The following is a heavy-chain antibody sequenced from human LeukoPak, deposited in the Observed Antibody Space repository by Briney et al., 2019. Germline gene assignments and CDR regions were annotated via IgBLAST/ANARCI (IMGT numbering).Heavy chain of an antibody. J-gene: IGHJ4*02. D-gene: IGHD3/OR15-3a*01. CDR3: AKTIFGLVITPSEFDC. V-gene: IGHV3-48*04. CDR1: GFTFSSYS. Sequence: GGSLRLSCAAPGFTFSSYSMDWVRQAPGKGLEWVSYISSSSSTIYYADSVKGRFTISRDNSKNTLFLQMNSLRVEDTAVYYCAKTIFGLVITPSEFDCWGQGTLVTVSS. CDR2: ISSSSSTI.